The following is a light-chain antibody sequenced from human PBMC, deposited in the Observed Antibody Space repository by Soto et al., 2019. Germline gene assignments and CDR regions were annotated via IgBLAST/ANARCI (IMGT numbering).Light chain of an antibody. J-gene: IGKJ4*01. CDR2: AAS. CDR1: QSVSSN. CDR3: QQYNNNWPLT. Sequence: EIVMTQSPATLSVSPGESATLSCRASQSVSSNLAWYQQKPGQAPRLLIYAASTRATGIPARFSGGGSGTEFTLTISSPQSEDFAVYYCQQYNNNWPLTLGGGTKVEVK. V-gene: IGKV3-15*01.